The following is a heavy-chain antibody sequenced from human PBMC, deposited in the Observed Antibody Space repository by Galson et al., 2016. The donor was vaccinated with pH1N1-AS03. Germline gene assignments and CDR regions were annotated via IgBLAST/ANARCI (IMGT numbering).Heavy chain of an antibody. Sequence: AVHGGAFSGYYWTWIRQPPGKGLEWIGQINHSGSTQYNPSLKSRITLSKDTSKKQIYLTVRSVTAADTAVYYCARDSMIVDGMDVWGQGTTVTVSS. CDR1: GGAFSGYY. CDR2: INHSGST. CDR3: ARDSMIVDGMDV. D-gene: IGHD3-22*01. V-gene: IGHV4-34*10. J-gene: IGHJ6*02.